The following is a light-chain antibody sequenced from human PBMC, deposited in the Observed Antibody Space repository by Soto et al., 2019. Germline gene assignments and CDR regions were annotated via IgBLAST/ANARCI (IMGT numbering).Light chain of an antibody. V-gene: IGKV1-33*01. CDR3: QSISS. Sequence: DIQMTQSPSSLSASIGDRVTISCQASQDINIYVNWYQQKTGKAPRILINDASNLETGVPSRFSGRGAGTNFTFTIRSLQPEDIATYFCQSISSFGPGTKVDIK. CDR1: QDINIY. J-gene: IGKJ3*01. CDR2: DAS.